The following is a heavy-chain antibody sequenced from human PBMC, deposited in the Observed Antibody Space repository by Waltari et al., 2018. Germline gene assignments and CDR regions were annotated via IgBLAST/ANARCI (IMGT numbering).Heavy chain of an antibody. CDR3: ARLPDYDFWSGYGNWFDP. D-gene: IGHD3-3*01. V-gene: IGHV1-8*01. CDR2: MNPNSGNT. Sequence: QVQLVQSGAEVKKPGASVKVSCKASGYTFPSYDINWVRQAIGQGLEWMGWMNPNSGNTGYAQKFQGRVTMTRNTSISTAYMELSSLRSEDTAVYYCARLPDYDFWSGYGNWFDPWGQGTLVTVSS. J-gene: IGHJ5*02. CDR1: GYTFPSYD.